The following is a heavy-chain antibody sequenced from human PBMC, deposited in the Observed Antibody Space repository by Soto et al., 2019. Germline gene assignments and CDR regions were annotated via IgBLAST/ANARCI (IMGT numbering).Heavy chain of an antibody. CDR3: AKGRLEAEPFFGQ. CDR2: IYPIDSDT. Sequence: PGESLKISCQGSGYNFTDFWIGWVRQMPGKGLEYMGIIYPIDSDTRYSPSFQGQVTISADKSITTAYLQWTRLKASDTAMYYCAKGRLEAEPFFGQWGPGTLVTVSS. V-gene: IGHV5-51*01. J-gene: IGHJ4*02. D-gene: IGHD3-3*01. CDR1: GYNFTDFW.